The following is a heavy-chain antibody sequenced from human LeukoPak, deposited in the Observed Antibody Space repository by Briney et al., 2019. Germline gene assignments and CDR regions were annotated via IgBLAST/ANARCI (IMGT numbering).Heavy chain of an antibody. CDR2: IKQDGSEK. Sequence: LTGGSLRLSCAASGFTCSSYWMSWVRQAPGKGLEWVANIKQDGSEKYYVDSVKGRFTISRDNAKNSLYLQMNSLRAEDTAVYYCARVSPNTVTTVQYFDYWGQGTLVTVSS. CDR3: ARVSPNTVTTVQYFDY. CDR1: GFTCSSYW. D-gene: IGHD4-17*01. V-gene: IGHV3-7*01. J-gene: IGHJ4*02.